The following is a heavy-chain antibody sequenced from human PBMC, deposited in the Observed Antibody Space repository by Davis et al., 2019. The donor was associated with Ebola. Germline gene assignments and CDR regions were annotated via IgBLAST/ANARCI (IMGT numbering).Heavy chain of an antibody. V-gene: IGHV3-7*03. CDR3: ARVEIDCSGGSCYSPYYYAMDV. CDR1: GFTFSSYW. D-gene: IGHD2-15*01. CDR2: INQDGSEK. J-gene: IGHJ6*02. Sequence: PGGSLRLSCAASGFTFSSYWMSWVRQAPGKGLEWVASINQDGSEKYYVDSVKGRFTISRDNAKNSLYLQMNSLRAEDTAVYYCARVEIDCSGGSCYSPYYYAMDVWGQGTTVTVSS.